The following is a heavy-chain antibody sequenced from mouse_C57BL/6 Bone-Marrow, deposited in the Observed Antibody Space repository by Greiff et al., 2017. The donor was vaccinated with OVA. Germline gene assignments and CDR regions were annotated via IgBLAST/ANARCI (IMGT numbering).Heavy chain of an antibody. Sequence: QVQLKQSDAELVKPGASVKISCKVSGYTFTDHTIHWMKQRPEQGLEWIGYIYPRDGSTKYNEKFKGKATLTADKSSSTAYMQLNSLTSEDSAVYFCASYYYGSSYIWYFDVWGTGTTVTVSS. J-gene: IGHJ1*03. V-gene: IGHV1-78*01. CDR3: ASYYYGSSYIWYFDV. CDR2: IYPRDGST. CDR1: GYTFTDHT. D-gene: IGHD1-1*01.